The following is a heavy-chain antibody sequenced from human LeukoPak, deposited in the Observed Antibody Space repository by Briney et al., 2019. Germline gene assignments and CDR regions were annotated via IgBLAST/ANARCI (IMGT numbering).Heavy chain of an antibody. CDR2: INHSGST. J-gene: IGHJ4*02. V-gene: IGHV4-34*01. Sequence: MPSETLSLTCAVYGGSFSGYYWSWIRQPPGKGLEWIGEINHSGSTNYNPSLKSRVTISVDTSKNQFSLKLSSVTAADTAVYYCARGLEQQLVRVDFDYWGQGTLVTVSS. CDR3: ARGLEQQLVRVDFDY. CDR1: GGSFSGYY. D-gene: IGHD6-13*01.